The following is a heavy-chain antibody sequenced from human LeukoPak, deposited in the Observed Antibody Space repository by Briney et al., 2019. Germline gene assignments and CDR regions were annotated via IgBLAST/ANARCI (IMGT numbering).Heavy chain of an antibody. Sequence: GGSLRLSCAASGFTFNDYYMNWVRQAPGKGLEWLSSISSSGDSIYYAESVKGRFTVSRDNAKKSLDLQMNSLRAEDTAVYYCARRFWSGWSAFDIWGQGTMVTASS. CDR3: ARRFWSGWSAFDI. CDR1: GFTFNDYY. V-gene: IGHV3-11*04. CDR2: ISSSGDSI. D-gene: IGHD3-3*01. J-gene: IGHJ3*02.